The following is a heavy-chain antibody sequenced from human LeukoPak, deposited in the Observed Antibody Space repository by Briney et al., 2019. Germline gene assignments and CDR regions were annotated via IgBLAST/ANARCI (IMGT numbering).Heavy chain of an antibody. V-gene: IGHV4-59*08. J-gene: IGHJ4*02. D-gene: IGHD4-17*01. CDR2: IYYSGST. Sequence: SETLSLTCTVSGGSISSYYWNWIRQPPGRGLEWIGYIYYSGSTNYNPSLKSRVTISVDTSKNQFSLKLSSVTAADTAVYYCARHGVGDYGDYNFDYWGQGTLVTVSS. CDR1: GGSISSYY. CDR3: ARHGVGDYGDYNFDY.